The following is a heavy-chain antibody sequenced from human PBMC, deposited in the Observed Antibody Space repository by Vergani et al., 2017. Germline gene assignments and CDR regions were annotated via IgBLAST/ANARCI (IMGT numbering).Heavy chain of an antibody. D-gene: IGHD3-16*01. CDR2: IWYDGSNK. J-gene: IGHJ3*02. Sequence: QVQLVESGGGVVQPGRSLRLSCAASGFTFSSYGMHWVRQAPGKGLGWVAVIWYDGSNKYYADSVKGRFTIYRDNSKNTLYLQMKSMRAEDTAVYYCARGDGDLGAFDIWGQGTMVTVSS. V-gene: IGHV3-33*01. CDR1: GFTFSSYG. CDR3: ARGDGDLGAFDI.